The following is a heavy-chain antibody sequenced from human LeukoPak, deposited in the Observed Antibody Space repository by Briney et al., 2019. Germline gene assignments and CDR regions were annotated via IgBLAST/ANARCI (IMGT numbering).Heavy chain of an antibody. D-gene: IGHD3-10*01. J-gene: IGHJ6*02. V-gene: IGHV1-2*04. CDR2: INPNSGGT. CDR3: ARMDGSGSYYPNSYCYYGMDV. Sequence: ASVKVSCKASGYTFTGYYMHWVRQAPGQALEWMGWINPNSGGTNYAQKFQGWVTMTRDTSISTAYMELSRLRSDDTAVYYCARMDGSGSYYPNSYCYYGMDVWGQGTTVTVSS. CDR1: GYTFTGYY.